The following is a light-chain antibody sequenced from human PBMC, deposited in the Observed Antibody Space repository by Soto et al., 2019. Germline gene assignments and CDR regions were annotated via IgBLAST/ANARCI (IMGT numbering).Light chain of an antibody. J-gene: IGKJ2*01. CDR3: QQYSDLPYT. CDR2: GAS. Sequence: EIVLTQSPGTLSLSPRERATLSCRASQSVSSRNLAWYQQKPGQAPRLLIYGASSRATGIPDRFSGSGSVTDFTLTINRLEPDDFAVYYCQQYSDLPYTFGQGTKLEV. CDR1: QSVSSRN. V-gene: IGKV3-20*01.